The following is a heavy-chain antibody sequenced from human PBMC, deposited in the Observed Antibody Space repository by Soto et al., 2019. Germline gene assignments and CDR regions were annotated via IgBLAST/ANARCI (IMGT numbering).Heavy chain of an antibody. CDR3: AKDWWITGTSTDWFDP. D-gene: IGHD1-7*01. J-gene: IGHJ5*02. V-gene: IGHV3-30*18. CDR2: ISYDGSNK. Sequence: PGGSLRLSCAASGFTFSSYGMHWVRQAPGKGLEWVAVISYDGSNKYYADSVKGRFTISRDNSKTTLYLQMNSLRAEDSAVYYCAKDWWITGTSTDWFDPWGQGTLVTVS. CDR1: GFTFSSYG.